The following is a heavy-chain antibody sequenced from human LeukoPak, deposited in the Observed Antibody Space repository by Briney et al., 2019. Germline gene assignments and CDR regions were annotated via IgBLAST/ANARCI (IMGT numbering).Heavy chain of an antibody. CDR2: INWNGDST. CDR1: GFTFDDYG. CDR3: ASGQLYDSSGYYLNY. J-gene: IGHJ4*02. D-gene: IGHD3-22*01. V-gene: IGHV3-20*04. Sequence: GGSLRLSCAASGFTFDDYGMTWVRQAPGKGLEWVSDINWNGDSTGYVDSVKGRFTISRDNAKNSLYLQMNSLRAEDTALYYCASGQLYDSSGYYLNYWGPGTLVTVSS.